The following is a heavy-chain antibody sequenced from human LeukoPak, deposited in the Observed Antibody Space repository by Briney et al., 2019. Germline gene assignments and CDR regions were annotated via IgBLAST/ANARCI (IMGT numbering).Heavy chain of an antibody. V-gene: IGHV1-18*01. CDR3: ARVVTMVRGVIIDYFDY. CDR2: ISAYNGNT. CDR1: GYTFTSYG. D-gene: IGHD3-10*01. Sequence: GASVKVSCKASGYTFTSYGISWVRQAPGQGLEWMGWISAYNGNTNYAQKLQGRVTMTTDTSTSTAYMELRSLRSDDTAVYYCARVVTMVRGVIIDYFDYWGQGTLVTVSS. J-gene: IGHJ4*02.